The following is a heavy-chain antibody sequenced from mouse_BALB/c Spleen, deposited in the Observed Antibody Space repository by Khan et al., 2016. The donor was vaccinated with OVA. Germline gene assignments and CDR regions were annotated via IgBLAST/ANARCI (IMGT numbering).Heavy chain of an antibody. J-gene: IGHJ3*01. Sequence: EVELVESGGGLVQPGGSRKLACAASGSTFSSFGMHWVRQAPEKGLEWVAYISSDSITLYYADTVKGRFTISRDNPRNTLFLQLTSLRSEDTAMYYCARGKWAWFAYWGQGTLVTVSA. CDR3: ARGKWAWFAY. D-gene: IGHD2-1*01. V-gene: IGHV5-17*02. CDR2: ISSDSITL. CDR1: GSTFSSFG.